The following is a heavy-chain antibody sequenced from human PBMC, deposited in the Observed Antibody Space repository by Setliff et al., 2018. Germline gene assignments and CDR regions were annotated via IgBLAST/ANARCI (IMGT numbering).Heavy chain of an antibody. D-gene: IGHD1-26*01. V-gene: IGHV1-46*01. CDR1: GYTFTRYY. J-gene: IGHJ3*02. Sequence: ASVKVSCKASGYTFTRYYMHWVRQAPGQGPEWMGIINPSGGSTSYAQKFQGRVTMTRNTSTSTAYMELRSLRSDDTAVYYCAGGPQKDAFDIWGQGTMVTVSS. CDR3: AGGPQKDAFDI. CDR2: INPSGGST.